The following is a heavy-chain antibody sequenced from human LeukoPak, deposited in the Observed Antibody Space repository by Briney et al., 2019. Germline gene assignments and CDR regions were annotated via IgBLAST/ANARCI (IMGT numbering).Heavy chain of an antibody. V-gene: IGHV3-30*18. D-gene: IGHD3-9*01. Sequence: GGSLRLSCAASGFTFCSYGMHWVRQAPGKGLEWVAVISYDGSNKYYADSVKGRFTISRDNSKNTLYLQMNSLRAEDTAVYYCAKGHKGYDILTAVDYWGQGTLVTVSS. CDR2: ISYDGSNK. CDR1: GFTFCSYG. J-gene: IGHJ4*02. CDR3: AKGHKGYDILTAVDY.